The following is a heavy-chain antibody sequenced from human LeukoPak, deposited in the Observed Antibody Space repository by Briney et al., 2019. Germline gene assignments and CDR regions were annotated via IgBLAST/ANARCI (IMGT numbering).Heavy chain of an antibody. V-gene: IGHV4-34*01. CDR2: INHSGST. D-gene: IGHD3-9*01. CDR3: ARVRRYFDWLLSYGMDV. CDR1: GGSFSGYY. Sequence: SETLYLTCAGYGGSFSGYYWSWIRQPPGKGLEWIGEINHSGSTNYNPSLKSRVTISVDTSKNQFSLKLSSVTAADTAVYYCARVRRYFDWLLSYGMDVWGQGTTVTVSS. J-gene: IGHJ6*02.